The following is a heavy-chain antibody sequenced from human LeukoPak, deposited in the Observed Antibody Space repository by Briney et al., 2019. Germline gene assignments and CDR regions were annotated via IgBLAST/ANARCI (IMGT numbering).Heavy chain of an antibody. D-gene: IGHD3-3*01. J-gene: IGHJ4*02. V-gene: IGHV1-18*01. CDR2: ISAYNGNT. CDR3: ARDQNYDFWSGPKFYFDY. CDR1: GGTFSSYA. Sequence: ASVKVSCKASGGTFSSYAISWVRQAPGQGLEWMGWISAYNGNTNYAQKLQGRVTMTTDTSTSTAYMELRSLRSDDTAVYYCARDQNYDFWSGPKFYFDYWGQGTLVTVSS.